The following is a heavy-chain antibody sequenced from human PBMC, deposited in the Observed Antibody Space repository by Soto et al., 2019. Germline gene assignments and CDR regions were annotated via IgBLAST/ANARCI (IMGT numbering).Heavy chain of an antibody. D-gene: IGHD1-26*01. CDR1: GYSFTSYW. CDR3: ARSPPPGYSGSYSDY. J-gene: IGHJ4*02. V-gene: IGHV5-10-1*01. CDR2: IDPSDSYT. Sequence: LGESLKISCKGSGYSFTSYWISWVRQMPGKGLEWMGRIDPSDSYTNYSPSFQGHVTISADKSISTAYLQWSSLKASDTAMYYCARSPPPGYSGSYSDYWGQGTLVTVSS.